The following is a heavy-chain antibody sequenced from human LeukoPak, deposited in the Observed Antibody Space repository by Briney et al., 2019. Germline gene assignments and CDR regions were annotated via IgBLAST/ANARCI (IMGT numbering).Heavy chain of an antibody. D-gene: IGHD2-2*01. J-gene: IGHJ3*02. CDR1: GGSISSYY. CDR2: IYYSGST. Sequence: SETLSLTCSVCGGSISSYYWSWMRQPPGEGLEWIGYIYYSGSTYYNPSLKSRVTISVDTSKNQFSLKLSSVTAADTAVYYCARNLVVVPAAIHEGAFDIWGQGTMVTVSS. V-gene: IGHV4-59*08. CDR3: ARNLVVVPAAIHEGAFDI.